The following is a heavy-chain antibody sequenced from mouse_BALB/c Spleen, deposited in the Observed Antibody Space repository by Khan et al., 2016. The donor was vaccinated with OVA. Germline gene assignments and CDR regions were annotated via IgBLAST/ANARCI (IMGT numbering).Heavy chain of an antibody. Sequence: VQLKVSGPGLLKPSQSLSLTCTVTGYSITSDYAWNWIRQFPGNKLDWMAYIGYSGSLTYNPSLRSRISITRPTSKNQFFLQLNAETTEDTDTYYCASGRLLLRYPDYFDYWGQGTTLTVSS. D-gene: IGHD1-1*01. CDR3: ASGRLLLRYPDYFDY. CDR1: GYSITSDYA. CDR2: IGYSGSL. J-gene: IGHJ2*01. V-gene: IGHV3-2*02.